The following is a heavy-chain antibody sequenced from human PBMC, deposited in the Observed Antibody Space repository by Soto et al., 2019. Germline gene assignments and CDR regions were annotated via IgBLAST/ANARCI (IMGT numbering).Heavy chain of an antibody. J-gene: IGHJ4*02. Sequence: QVQLVQSGAEVKKPGASVKVSCKASGYTFTSYGISWVRQAPGQGLEWMGWLSAYNGNTNYAQKLQARVTMTPDTSTSTAYMELRRLRSDDTAVYYCVVAAQPSYFDYWGQGTLVTVSS. CDR2: LSAYNGNT. D-gene: IGHD2-15*01. CDR3: VVAAQPSYFDY. V-gene: IGHV1-18*01. CDR1: GYTFTSYG.